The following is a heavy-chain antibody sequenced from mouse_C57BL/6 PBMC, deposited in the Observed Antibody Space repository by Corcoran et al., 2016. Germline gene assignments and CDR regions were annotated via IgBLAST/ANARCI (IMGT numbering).Heavy chain of an antibody. Sequence: EVQLQQSGPELVKPGASVKIPCKASGYTFTDYNMDWVKQSHGKSLEWIGDINPNNGGTIYNQKFKGKATLTVDKSSSTAYMELRSLTSEDTAVYYCARGPHYQWYFDVWGTGTTVTVSS. D-gene: IGHD1-1*01. CDR3: ARGPHYQWYFDV. J-gene: IGHJ1*03. V-gene: IGHV1-18*01. CDR2: INPNNGGT. CDR1: GYTFTDYN.